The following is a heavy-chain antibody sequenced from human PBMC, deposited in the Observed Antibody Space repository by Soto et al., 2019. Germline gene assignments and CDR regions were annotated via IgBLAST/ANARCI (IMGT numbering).Heavy chain of an antibody. V-gene: IGHV1-18*01. CDR3: ARDVRASAYCDFWSGYTYYYYMDV. CDR1: GYTFTSYG. Sequence: ASVKVSCKASGYTFTSYGISWVRQAPGQGLEWMGWISAYNGNTNYAQKLQGRVTMTTDTSTSTAYMELRSLRSDDTAVYYCARDVRASAYCDFWSGYTYYYYMDVWGKGTTVTVSS. J-gene: IGHJ6*03. D-gene: IGHD3-3*01. CDR2: ISAYNGNT.